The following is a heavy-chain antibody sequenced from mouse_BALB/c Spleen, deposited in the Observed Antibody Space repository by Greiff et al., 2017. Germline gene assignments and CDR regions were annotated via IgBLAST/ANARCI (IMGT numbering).Heavy chain of an antibody. D-gene: IGHD2-4*01. CDR2: ISSGSSTI. CDR3: ARGGDMITTGYAMDY. J-gene: IGHJ4*01. V-gene: IGHV5-17*02. CDR1: GFTFSSFG. Sequence: DVQLVESGGGLVQPGGSRKLSCAASGFTFSSFGMHWVRQAPEKGLEWVAYISSGSSTIYYADTVKGRFTISRDNPKNTLFLQMTSLRSEDTAMYYCARGGDMITTGYAMDYWGQGTSVTVSS.